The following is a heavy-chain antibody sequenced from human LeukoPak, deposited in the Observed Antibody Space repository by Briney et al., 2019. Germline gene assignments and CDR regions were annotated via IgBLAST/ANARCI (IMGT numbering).Heavy chain of an antibody. V-gene: IGHV1-69*01. CDR2: IIPISGTA. D-gene: IGHD5-18*01. CDR3: ARTAMASYYMDV. J-gene: IGHJ6*03. Sequence: ASVKVSCKASGGTFSSYAISWVRQAPGQGLEWMGGIIPISGTANYAQKFQGRVTITADESTSTAYMELSSLRSEDTAVYYCARTAMASYYMDVWGKGTTVTVSS. CDR1: GGTFSSYA.